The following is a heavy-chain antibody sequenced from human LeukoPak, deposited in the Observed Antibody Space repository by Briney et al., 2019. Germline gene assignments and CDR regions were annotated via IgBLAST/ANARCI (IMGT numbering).Heavy chain of an antibody. CDR2: IKQDGSEK. Sequence: GGSLRLSCAASGFTFSSYWMSWVRQAPGKGLEWVPNIKQDGSEKYYVDSVKGRFTISRDNAKNSLYLQMNSLRAEDTAVYYCARAHTPYSSSWYRYWGQGTLVTVSS. V-gene: IGHV3-7*01. CDR1: GFTFSSYW. CDR3: ARAHTPYSSSWYRY. D-gene: IGHD6-13*01. J-gene: IGHJ4*02.